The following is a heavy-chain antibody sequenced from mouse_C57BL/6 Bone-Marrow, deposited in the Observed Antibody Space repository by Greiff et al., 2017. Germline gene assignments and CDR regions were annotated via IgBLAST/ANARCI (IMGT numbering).Heavy chain of an antibody. D-gene: IGHD1-1*01. CDR2: LSGGGGNT. CDR3: ARQDCCSSYDWFAY. J-gene: IGHJ3*01. CDR1: GFTFSSYT. Sequence: EVKLLESGGGLVKPGGSLKLSCAASGFTFSSYTMSWVRQTPEQRLEWVGTLSGGGGNTYYTDSVKGRYTISRDNATNTRYLQMSSLRSEDTALYYCARQDCCSSYDWFAYWGQGTLVTVSA. V-gene: IGHV5-9*01.